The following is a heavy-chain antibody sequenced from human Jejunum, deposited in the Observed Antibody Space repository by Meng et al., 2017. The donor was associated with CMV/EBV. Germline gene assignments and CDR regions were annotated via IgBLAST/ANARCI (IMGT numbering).Heavy chain of an antibody. CDR2: INAGNGNT. Sequence: CKASGDIFTIYDMHWVRQAPGQRPEWMGRINAGNGNTKYSQKFKGRVTISRDTSASTAYMELDSLRSEDTAVYYCARSRGTGYNLNSWGQGTLVTVSS. J-gene: IGHJ4*02. D-gene: IGHD5-24*01. V-gene: IGHV1-3*01. CDR1: GDIFTIYD. CDR3: ARSRGTGYNLNS.